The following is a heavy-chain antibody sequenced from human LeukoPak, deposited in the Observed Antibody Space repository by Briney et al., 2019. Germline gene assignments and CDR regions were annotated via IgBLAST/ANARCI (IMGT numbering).Heavy chain of an antibody. CDR2: IIPIFGTA. CDR3: ARGNIDIVVVPAAAGYFDL. V-gene: IGHV1-69*05. Sequence: SVKVSCKASGGTFSSYAISWVRQAPGQGLEWMGGIIPIFGTANYAQKFQGRVTITTDESTSTAYMELSGLRSEDTAVYYCARGNIDIVVVPAAAGYFDLWGRGTLVTVSS. CDR1: GGTFSSYA. J-gene: IGHJ2*01. D-gene: IGHD2-2*01.